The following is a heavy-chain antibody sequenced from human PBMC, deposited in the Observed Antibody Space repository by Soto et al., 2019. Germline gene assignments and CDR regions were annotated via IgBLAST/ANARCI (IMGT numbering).Heavy chain of an antibody. CDR1: CYTVTSYG. CDR3: AMTPSYSSSWYVDY. Sequence: ASVKVSFKASCYTVTSYGISCLRQAPGQVLEWMGWISAYNGNTNYAQKLQGRVTMTTDTSTSTAYMELRSLRSDDTAVYYCAMTPSYSSSWYVDYWGQGTLVTVSS. D-gene: IGHD6-13*01. J-gene: IGHJ4*02. CDR2: ISAYNGNT. V-gene: IGHV1-18*04.